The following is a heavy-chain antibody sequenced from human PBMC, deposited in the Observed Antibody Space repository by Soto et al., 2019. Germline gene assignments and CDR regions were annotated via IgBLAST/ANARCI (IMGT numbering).Heavy chain of an antibody. CDR1: GFTFSSYA. CDR2: IICSGGST. Sequence: GGSLRLSCAASGFTFSSYAMSWVRQAPGKGLEWVSAIICSGGSTYYADSVKCRFTISRDNSKNTLYLQMNSLRAEDTAVYYCAREIRNWNYRYYYYMDVWGKGTTVTVSS. D-gene: IGHD1-7*01. V-gene: IGHV3-23*01. J-gene: IGHJ6*03. CDR3: AREIRNWNYRYYYYMDV.